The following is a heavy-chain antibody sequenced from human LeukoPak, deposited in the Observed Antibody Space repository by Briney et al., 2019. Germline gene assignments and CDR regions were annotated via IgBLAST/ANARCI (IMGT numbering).Heavy chain of an antibody. V-gene: IGHV3-30*04. Sequence: GGSLRLSCAASGFTFNTYAMHWVRQAPGKGLEWAALISYDGSNKYYADSVKGRFTISRDNSKNTLYLQMNSLRAEDTAVYYCVKDSKRWKTYYYESGSHYFDYWGQGTLVTVSP. D-gene: IGHD3-10*01. CDR3: VKDSKRWKTYYYESGSHYFDY. J-gene: IGHJ4*02. CDR2: ISYDGSNK. CDR1: GFTFNTYA.